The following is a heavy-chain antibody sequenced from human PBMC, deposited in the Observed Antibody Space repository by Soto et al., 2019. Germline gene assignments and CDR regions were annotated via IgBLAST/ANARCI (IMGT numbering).Heavy chain of an antibody. CDR3: ARSSRSYFVY. J-gene: IGHJ4*02. CDR2: IYDSGST. V-gene: IGHV4-31*03. CDR1: GGSISRSGYF. Sequence: SETLSLTCTVSGGSISRSGYFWSWIRQHPGKGLEWIGYIYDSGSTFYNPSLKSRVSLSVDTSKNQFSLNLTSVTAADTAMYYCARSSRSYFVYWGQGTLVPVS.